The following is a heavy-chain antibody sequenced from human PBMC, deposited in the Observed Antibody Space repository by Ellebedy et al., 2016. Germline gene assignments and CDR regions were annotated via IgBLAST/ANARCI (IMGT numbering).Heavy chain of an antibody. Sequence: ASVKVSCXASGYTFINYDISWVRQAPGQGLEWMGASSDTNYPQKFQGRVTMTKDTSTRTGYMELRSLRSDDTAVYYCARNSHDGVRILEAYYHPWGQGTLVTVSS. CDR1: GYTFINYD. V-gene: IGHV1-18*01. CDR3: ARNSHDGVRILEAYYHP. CDR2: SSDT. J-gene: IGHJ1*01. D-gene: IGHD3-3*01.